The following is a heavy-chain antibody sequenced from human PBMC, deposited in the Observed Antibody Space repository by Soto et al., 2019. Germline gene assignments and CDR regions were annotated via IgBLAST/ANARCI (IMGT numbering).Heavy chain of an antibody. CDR1: GFTFSTYA. V-gene: IGHV3-23*01. D-gene: IGHD2-8*01. CDR2: ITGSGAPA. CDR3: AKDPNGDYVGAFDF. J-gene: IGHJ3*01. Sequence: EVQLLESGGGLVQPGGSLRISCEASGFTFSTYALTWVRQPPGKGLEWVAAITGSGAPANYADSVKGRFTISRDNSKNTLYLQMSSLTAEDTAVYFCAKDPNGDYVGAFDFWGRGTLVTVSS.